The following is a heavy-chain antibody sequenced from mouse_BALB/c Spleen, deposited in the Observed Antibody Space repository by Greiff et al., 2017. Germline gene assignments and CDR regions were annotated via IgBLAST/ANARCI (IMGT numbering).Heavy chain of an antibody. CDR3: TPLGNYADAWFAY. CDR2: IYPGNSDT. J-gene: IGHJ3*01. D-gene: IGHD2-1*01. V-gene: IGHV1-5*01. Sequence: EVQLQQSGTVLARPGASVKMSCKASGYSFTSYWMHWVKQRPGQGLEWIGAIYPGNSDTSYNQKFKGKAKLTAVTSASTAYMELSSLTNEDSAVYYCTPLGNYADAWFAYWGQGTLVTVSA. CDR1: GYSFTSYW.